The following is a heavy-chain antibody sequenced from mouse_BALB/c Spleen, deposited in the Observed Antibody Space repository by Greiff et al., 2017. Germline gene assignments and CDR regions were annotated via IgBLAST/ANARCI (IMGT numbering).Heavy chain of an antibody. J-gene: IGHJ2*01. V-gene: IGHV1-18*01. CDR2: INPNNGGT. Sequence: VQLKESGPELVKPGASVKIPCKASGYTFTDYNMDWVKQSHGKSLEWIGDINPNNGGTIYNQKFKGKATLTVDKSSSTAYMELSSLTSEDSAVYFCAREGYDGSSPYYFDYWGQGTTLTVSS. D-gene: IGHD1-1*01. CDR3: AREGYDGSSPYYFDY. CDR1: GYTFTDYN.